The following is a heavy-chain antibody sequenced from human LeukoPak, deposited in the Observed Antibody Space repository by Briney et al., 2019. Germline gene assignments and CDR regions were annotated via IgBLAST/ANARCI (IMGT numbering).Heavy chain of an antibody. CDR1: GFTFSSYE. CDR2: ISSRGSTI. CDR3: AELGITMIGGV. J-gene: IGHJ6*04. V-gene: IGHV3-48*03. Sequence: GGSLRLSCAASGFTFSSYEMNWVGQAPGKGLEGVSYISSRGSTIYYADSVKGRFTISRDNAKNSLYLQMNSLRAEDTAVYYCAELGITMIGGVWGKGTAVTISS. D-gene: IGHD3-10*02.